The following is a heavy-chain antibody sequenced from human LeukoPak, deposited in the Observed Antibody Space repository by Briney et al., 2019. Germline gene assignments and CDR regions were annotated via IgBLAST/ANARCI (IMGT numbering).Heavy chain of an antibody. CDR1: GYTFTSYG. J-gene: IGHJ3*02. Sequence: ASVKVSCKAFGYTFTSYGISWVRQAPGQGLEWMGWISAYNGNTNYAQKLQGRVTMTTDTSTSTAYMELRSLRSDDTAVYYCARRNAVGATYDAFDIWGQGTMVTVSS. D-gene: IGHD1-26*01. CDR3: ARRNAVGATYDAFDI. V-gene: IGHV1-18*01. CDR2: ISAYNGNT.